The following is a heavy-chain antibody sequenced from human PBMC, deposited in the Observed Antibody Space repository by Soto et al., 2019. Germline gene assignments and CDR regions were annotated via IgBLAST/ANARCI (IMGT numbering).Heavy chain of an antibody. J-gene: IGHJ6*02. Sequence: QVQLVQSGAEVKKPGASVKVSCKASGYTFTSYGISWVRQAPGQGLEWMGWISAYNGNTNYAQKLQGRVTMTTDTSTRTAYRERRSVRSDDTAVYYCARALSGGGWYRDYYYGMDVWGQGTTVTVSS. CDR1: GYTFTSYG. CDR2: ISAYNGNT. V-gene: IGHV1-18*01. D-gene: IGHD6-19*01. CDR3: ARALSGGGWYRDYYYGMDV.